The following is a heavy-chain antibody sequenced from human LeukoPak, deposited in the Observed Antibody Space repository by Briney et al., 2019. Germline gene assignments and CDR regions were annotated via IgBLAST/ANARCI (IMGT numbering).Heavy chain of an antibody. CDR3: ARSGGVVVVAATYYFDY. D-gene: IGHD2-15*01. CDR1: GYTFTGYY. V-gene: IGHV1-2*02. J-gene: IGHJ4*02. Sequence: ASVKVSCKASGYTFTGYYMHWVRQAPGQGLEWMGWINPNSGGTSYAQKFQGRVTMTRDTSISTAYMELSRLRSDDTAVYYCARSGGVVVVAATYYFDYWGQGTLVTVSS. CDR2: INPNSGGT.